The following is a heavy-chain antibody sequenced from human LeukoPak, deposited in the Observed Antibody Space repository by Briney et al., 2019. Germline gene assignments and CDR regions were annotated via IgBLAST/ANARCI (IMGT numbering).Heavy chain of an antibody. V-gene: IGHV1-8*01. Sequence: ASVKVSCKASGYTFTSYDINWVRQATGQGLECMGWMNPNSGNTGYAQKFQGRVTMTRNTSISTAYMELSSLRSEDTGVYYCARRHHDCSGGSCYWFDPWGQGTLVAVCS. J-gene: IGHJ5*02. CDR3: ARRHHDCSGGSCYWFDP. CDR2: MNPNSGNT. D-gene: IGHD2-15*01. CDR1: GYTFTSYD.